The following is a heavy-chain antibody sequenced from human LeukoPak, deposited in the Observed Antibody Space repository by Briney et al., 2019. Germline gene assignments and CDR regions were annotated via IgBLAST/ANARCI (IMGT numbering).Heavy chain of an antibody. CDR1: GFTFSNYN. CDR3: TTRRVSGRFDY. Sequence: GGSLRLSCAASGFTFSNYNMNWVRQAPGKGLEWVSSISSSSYIYYADSVKGRFTISRDNAKNSLYLQMNSLRAEDTAVYYCTTRRVSGRFDYWGQGTLVTVSS. J-gene: IGHJ4*02. V-gene: IGHV3-21*01. CDR2: ISSSSYI. D-gene: IGHD1-1*01.